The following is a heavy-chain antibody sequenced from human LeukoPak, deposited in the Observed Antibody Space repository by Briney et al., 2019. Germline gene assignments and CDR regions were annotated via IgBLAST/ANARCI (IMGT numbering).Heavy chain of an antibody. D-gene: IGHD3-10*01. V-gene: IGHV3-23*01. CDR3: ARDGYGSGSYYPYYYYGMDV. CDR1: GFTFSTYA. CDR2: ISGSGGNT. J-gene: IGHJ6*02. Sequence: PGGSLRLSCVASGFTFSTYAMTWVRQAPGKGLEWVSAISGSGGNTYDADSVKGRFTISRDNSKNTLYLQMNSLRAEDTAVYYCARDGYGSGSYYPYYYYGMDVWGQGTTVTVSS.